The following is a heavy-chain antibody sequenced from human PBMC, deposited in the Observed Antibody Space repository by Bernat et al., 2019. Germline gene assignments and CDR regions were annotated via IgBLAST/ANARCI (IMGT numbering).Heavy chain of an antibody. CDR1: GFTFSTYG. CDR2: IWYDGSNK. Sequence: QVQLVESGGGVVQPGRSLRLSCAASGFTFSTYGMHWVRQAPGKGLEWVAVIWYDGSNKYYAASVKGRFTISKDNSKNTRSLEMNSLGAEDTAVYYCARDRAVTHLDYWGQGTLVTVSS. D-gene: IGHD4-23*01. J-gene: IGHJ4*02. V-gene: IGHV3-33*01. CDR3: ARDRAVTHLDY.